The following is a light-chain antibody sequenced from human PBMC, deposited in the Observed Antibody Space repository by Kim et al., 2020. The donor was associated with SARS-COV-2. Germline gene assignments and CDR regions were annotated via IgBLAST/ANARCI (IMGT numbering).Light chain of an antibody. V-gene: IGLV10-54*01. Sequence: QAGLTQPPSVSKGLRQTATLTCTGNSNNVGNQGAAWLQQHQGHPPKLLSYRNNNRPSGISERLSASRSVNTASLTITGLQPEDEADYYCSAWDSGLSAWVFGGGTQLPVL. CDR1: SNNVGNQG. J-gene: IGLJ3*02. CDR2: RNN. CDR3: SAWDSGLSAWV.